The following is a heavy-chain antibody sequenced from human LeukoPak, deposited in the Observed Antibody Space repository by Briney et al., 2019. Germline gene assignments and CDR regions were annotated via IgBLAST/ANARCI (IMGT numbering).Heavy chain of an antibody. CDR1: GGSISSYY. D-gene: IGHD5-18*01. V-gene: IGHV4-4*07. CDR2: VYTSGNT. CDR3: VSGYRYGFGY. J-gene: IGHJ4*02. Sequence: PSETLSLTCTVSGGSISSYYWSWIRQPAGKGLEWIGRVYTSGNTNYNPSLKSRVTMSLDTSKNQLSLKLSSVTAAGTAIYYCVSGYRYGFGYWGQGTLVTVSS.